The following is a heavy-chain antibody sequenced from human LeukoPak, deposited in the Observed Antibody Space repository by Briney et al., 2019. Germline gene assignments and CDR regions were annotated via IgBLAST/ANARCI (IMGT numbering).Heavy chain of an antibody. CDR3: AKKAQYNGNYPLDY. CDR1: GFTFSNYS. V-gene: IGHV3-23*01. J-gene: IGHJ4*02. Sequence: GGSLRLSCAASGFTFSNYSMSRVRQAPGKGLEWVSGTSDRGDYTYYADSVKGRFTISRDNSKNTLYLQMNSLRAEDTALYFCAKKAQYNGNYPLDYWGQGTLVTVSS. CDR2: TSDRGDYT. D-gene: IGHD1-26*01.